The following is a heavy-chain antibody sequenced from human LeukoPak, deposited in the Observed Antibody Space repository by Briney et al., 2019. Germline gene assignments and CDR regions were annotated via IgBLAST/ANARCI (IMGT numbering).Heavy chain of an antibody. Sequence: PSETLSLTCAVYGGSFSGYYRSWIRQPPGKGLEWIGEINHSGSTNCNPSLKSRVTISVDTSKNQFSLKVRSVTAADTAVYYCAVASGRSSRCPQGCWFDPWGQGTLVTVSS. CDR1: GGSFSGYY. CDR2: INHSGST. D-gene: IGHD6-25*01. V-gene: IGHV4-34*01. J-gene: IGHJ5*02. CDR3: AVASGRSSRCPQGCWFDP.